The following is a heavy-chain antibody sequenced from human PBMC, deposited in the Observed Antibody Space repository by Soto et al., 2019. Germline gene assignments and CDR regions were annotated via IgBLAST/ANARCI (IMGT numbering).Heavy chain of an antibody. CDR1: GGSISSGGYS. J-gene: IGHJ4*02. CDR3: VSRRGIVTAGPILDY. CDR2: IYHSGST. V-gene: IGHV4-30-2*01. Sequence: PLETHPHTSAVSGGSISSGGYSWSWIRKPPGKGLEWIGYIYHSGSTYYNPSLKSRVTISVDRSKNQFSLKLSSVTAADTAVYYCVSRRGIVTAGPILDYWGQGTLLTVSS. D-gene: IGHD6-13*01.